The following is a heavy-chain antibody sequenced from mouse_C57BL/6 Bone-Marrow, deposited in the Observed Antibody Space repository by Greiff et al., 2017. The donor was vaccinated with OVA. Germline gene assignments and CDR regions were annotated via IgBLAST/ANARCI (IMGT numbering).Heavy chain of an antibody. CDR3: AKTYYSPYAMDY. J-gene: IGHJ4*01. D-gene: IGHD2-12*01. CDR1: GFSLTSYG. V-gene: IGHV2-5*01. Sequence: VQLQESGPGLVQPSQSLSITCTVSGFSLTSYGVHWVRQSPGKGLEWLGVIWRGGSTDYNAAFMSRLSITKDNSKSQVFFKMNSLQADDTAIYYCAKTYYSPYAMDYWGQGTSVTVSS. CDR2: IWRGGST.